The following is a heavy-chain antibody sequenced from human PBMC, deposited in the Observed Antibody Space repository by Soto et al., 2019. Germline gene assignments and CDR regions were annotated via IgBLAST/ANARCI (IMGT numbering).Heavy chain of an antibody. CDR3: ARESEDLTSNFDY. CDR1: GFTFSRYS. Sequence: WGSLRLSCAASGFTFSRYSMNFFRHSPGKGLEWVSSISSTTNYIYHGDSMKGRFTISRDNAKNSLYLEMNSLRAEDTAVYYCARESEDLTSNFDYWGQGTLVTVSS. V-gene: IGHV3-21*06. J-gene: IGHJ4*02. CDR2: ISSTTNYI.